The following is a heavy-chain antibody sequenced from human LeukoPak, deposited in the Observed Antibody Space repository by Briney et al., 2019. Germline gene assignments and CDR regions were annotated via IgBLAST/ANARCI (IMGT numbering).Heavy chain of an antibody. J-gene: IGHJ4*02. CDR3: ARAWPSYYDILTGYYNGAFDY. Sequence: SETLSLTCAVYGGSFSGYYWSWIRQPPGKGLEWIGYIYYSGSTNYNPSLKSRVTISVDTSKNQFSMKLSSVTAADTAVYYCARAWPSYYDILTGYYNGAFDYWGQGTLVTVSS. CDR2: IYYSGST. CDR1: GGSFSGYY. V-gene: IGHV4-59*01. D-gene: IGHD3-9*01.